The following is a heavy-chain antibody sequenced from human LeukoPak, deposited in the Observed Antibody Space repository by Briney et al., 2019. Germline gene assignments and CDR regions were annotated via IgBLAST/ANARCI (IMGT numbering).Heavy chain of an antibody. D-gene: IGHD3-22*01. CDR3: AKDWYDSSGYHQPHAFDI. CDR2: IRGSGGST. CDR1: GFTFSSYG. Sequence: PGGTLRLSCAASGFTFSSYGMSWVRQAPGRGLEWVSAIRGSGGSTYYADSVKGRFTISRDNSKNTLHLQMNSLRAEDTAVYYCAKDWYDSSGYHQPHAFDIWGQGTMVTVSS. V-gene: IGHV3-23*01. J-gene: IGHJ3*02.